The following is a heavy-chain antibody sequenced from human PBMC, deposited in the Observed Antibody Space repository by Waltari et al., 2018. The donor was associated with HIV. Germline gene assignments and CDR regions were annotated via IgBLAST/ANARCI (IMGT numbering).Heavy chain of an antibody. CDR2: RWYDGSKK. J-gene: IGHJ4*02. CDR3: ARKYSSSWGAPFDY. Sequence: QVQLVESGGGVVQPGRSLRLSCATSGFTLSSYGMHWVRQAPGKGLEWVTVRWYDGSKKYYADSVKGRFTSSRDNSKTTLYLQMNSLRIEDTAVYYCARKYSSSWGAPFDYWGQGTLVTVSS. CDR1: GFTLSSYG. V-gene: IGHV3-33*01. D-gene: IGHD6-13*01.